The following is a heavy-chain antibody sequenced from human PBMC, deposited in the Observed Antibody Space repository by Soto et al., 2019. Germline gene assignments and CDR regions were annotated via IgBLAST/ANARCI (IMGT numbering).Heavy chain of an antibody. CDR2: ISWNSGTV. V-gene: IGHV3-9*01. Sequence: EVQLVESGGGLVQPGRSLRLSCVASGFTFDDYTMHWVRQAPGKGLEWVSAISWNSGTVGYVDSVKGRFTISRDNAKKSLYLQMNSLRSEDTALYYCARASAYSGSYFDSWGQGTLVTVSS. D-gene: IGHD1-26*01. J-gene: IGHJ4*02. CDR3: ARASAYSGSYFDS. CDR1: GFTFDDYT.